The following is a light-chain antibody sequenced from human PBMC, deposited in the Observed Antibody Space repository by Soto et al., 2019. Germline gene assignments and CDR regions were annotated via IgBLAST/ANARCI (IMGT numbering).Light chain of an antibody. CDR1: QSISNSY. J-gene: IGKJ1*01. V-gene: IGKV3-20*01. CDR2: GAS. Sequence: EIVFTQSPCTLPLSPGARATLSCRASQSISNSYLAWYQQKPGQAPRLLIYGASSRATGIPDRFSGSGSVTDFTLTISRLEPEDFAVYFCQQYGSSPRTFGQGTKVYIK. CDR3: QQYGSSPRT.